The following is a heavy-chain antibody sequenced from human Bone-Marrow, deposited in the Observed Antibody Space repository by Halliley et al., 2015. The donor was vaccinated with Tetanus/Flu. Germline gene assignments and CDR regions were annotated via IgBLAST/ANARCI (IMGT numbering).Heavy chain of an antibody. D-gene: IGHD5-12*01. CDR3: ARRAGNSGYGHHWHFDV. CDR1: GASVSGGGYH. Sequence: TLSLTCSVSGASVSGGGYHWSWIRQPPGKGLEWIGHIYHSGITYYNPSLRSQVTISLETSKNQFSLKLSSVTAADTAIYYCARRAGNSGYGHHWHFDVWGRGTLVPVSS. CDR2: IYHSGIT. J-gene: IGHJ2*01. V-gene: IGHV4-61*08.